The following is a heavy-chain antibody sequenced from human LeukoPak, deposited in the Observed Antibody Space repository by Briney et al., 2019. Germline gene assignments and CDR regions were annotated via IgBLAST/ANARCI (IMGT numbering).Heavy chain of an antibody. CDR1: GGSISSVSYY. D-gene: IGHD6-13*01. V-gene: IGHV4-61*02. CDR2: IYTDGST. J-gene: IGHJ6*03. CDR3: ATGIAAAGTWYYYYYMDV. Sequence: SETLSLTCTVSGGSISSVSYYWSWIREPAGKGLEWIGRIYTDGSTEYNPSLKSRVTVSVDTSKNQFSLKLSSVTAADTAVYYCATGIAAAGTWYYYYYMDVWGKGTTVTVSS.